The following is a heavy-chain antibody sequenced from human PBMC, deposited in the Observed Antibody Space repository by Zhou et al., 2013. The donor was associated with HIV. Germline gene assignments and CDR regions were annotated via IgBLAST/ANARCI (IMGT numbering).Heavy chain of an antibody. V-gene: IGHV1-3*01. CDR1: GVAFSNYA. Sequence: QVHLVQSGAEVKKPGASVKVSCEAVGVAFSNYAIHWVRQAPGHSLQWMGWINPGNGKTSSPQVFQGRIRIDRDISANTSYMELSGLTSDDTAVYYCARNQGFCRGGKCSLSSFDLWGQGTLVTVSS. CDR3: ARNQGFCRGGKCSLSSFDL. CDR2: INPGNGKT. D-gene: IGHD3-3*01. J-gene: IGHJ3*01.